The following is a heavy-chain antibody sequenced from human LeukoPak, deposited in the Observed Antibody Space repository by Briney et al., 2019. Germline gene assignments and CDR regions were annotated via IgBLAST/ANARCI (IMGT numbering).Heavy chain of an antibody. V-gene: IGHV3-7*01. Sequence: GGSLRLSCTASGFAFNNNWMNWVRQAPGKGLEWVANIKQDGSDKFYVDSVKGRFTISRDNAKNSLYLQMSSLRAEDTAVYYCAGSHHNSGSAYTPFDYWGQGTLVTVSS. CDR1: GFAFNNNW. CDR3: AGSHHNSGSAYTPFDY. J-gene: IGHJ4*02. CDR2: IKQDGSDK. D-gene: IGHD3-16*01.